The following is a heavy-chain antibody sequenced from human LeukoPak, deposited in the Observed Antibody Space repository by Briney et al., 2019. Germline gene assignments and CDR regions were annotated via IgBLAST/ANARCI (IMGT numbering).Heavy chain of an antibody. J-gene: IGHJ3*02. CDR1: GFTFSSYW. CDR2: ITNDGSST. CDR3: ARGGWPGAFDI. Sequence: GGSLRLSRAASGFTFSSYWMHWVRQAPGKGLVWVSRITNDGSSTSHADSVKGRFTISRDNARNTLYLRMNSLRADDTAVYYCARGGWPGAFDIWGPGTMVTVSS. V-gene: IGHV3-74*01. D-gene: IGHD5-24*01.